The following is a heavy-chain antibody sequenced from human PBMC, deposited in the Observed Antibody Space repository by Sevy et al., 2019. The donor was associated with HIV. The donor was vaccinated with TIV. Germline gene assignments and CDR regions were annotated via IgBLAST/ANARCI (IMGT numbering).Heavy chain of an antibody. CDR3: AKRVAGALAALDI. J-gene: IGHJ3*02. V-gene: IGHV3-23*01. D-gene: IGHD3-10*01. CDR1: GFTFRNYV. Sequence: GESLKISCAASGFTFRNYVMNWVRQPPGKGLEWVSVISDGGGTTYYADSVKGRFTISRDDSKSTLYLQMNSLRVEDTAVYFCAKRVAGALAALDIWGQGTIVTVSS. CDR2: ISDGGGTT.